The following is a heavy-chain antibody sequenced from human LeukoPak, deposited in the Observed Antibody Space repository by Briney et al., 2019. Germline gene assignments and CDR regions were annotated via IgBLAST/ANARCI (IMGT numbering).Heavy chain of an antibody. CDR2: IYYSGST. CDR1: GGSFSDYY. D-gene: IGHD6-13*01. V-gene: IGHV4-59*01. CDR3: ARVGGIAAPD. Sequence: SETLSLTCAVYGGSFSDYYWSWIRQPPGKGLEWIGYIYYSGSTNYNPSLKSRVTISVDTSKNQFSLKLSSVTAADTAVYYCARVGGIAAPDWGQGTLVTVSS. J-gene: IGHJ4*02.